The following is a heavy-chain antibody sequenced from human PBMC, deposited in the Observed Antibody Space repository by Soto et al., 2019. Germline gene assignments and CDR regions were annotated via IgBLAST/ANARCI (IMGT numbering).Heavy chain of an antibody. CDR3: AKERWAAAGTPTLDY. V-gene: IGHV3-23*01. Sequence: EVQLLESGGGLVQPGGSLRLSCAASGFTFSSYAMSWVRQAPGKGLEWVSAISGGTSSTYYADSVKGRFTISRDNSKNTLHLQMNSLRAEDTAVYYCAKERWAAAGTPTLDYWGPGTLVTVSS. J-gene: IGHJ4*02. CDR1: GFTFSSYA. D-gene: IGHD6-13*01. CDR2: ISGGTSST.